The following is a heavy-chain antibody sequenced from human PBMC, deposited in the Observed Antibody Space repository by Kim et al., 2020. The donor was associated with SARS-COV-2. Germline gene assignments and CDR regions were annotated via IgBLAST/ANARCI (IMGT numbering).Heavy chain of an antibody. V-gene: IGHV3-48*02. J-gene: IGHJ4*02. Sequence: GGSLRLSCAASGFTFSSYSMNWVRQAPGKGLEWVSYISSSSSTIYYADSVKGRFTISRDNAKNSLYLQMNSLRDEDTAVYYCARVWDYYDSSGYFLDYWCQGTLVTVSS. CDR1: GFTFSSYS. CDR3: ARVWDYYDSSGYFLDY. D-gene: IGHD3-22*01. CDR2: ISSSSSTI.